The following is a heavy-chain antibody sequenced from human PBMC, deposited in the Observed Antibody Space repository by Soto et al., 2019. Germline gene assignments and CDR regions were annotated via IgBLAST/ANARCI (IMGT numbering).Heavy chain of an antibody. J-gene: IGHJ3*01. Sequence: QVQLVQSGSEVKKPGSSVKVSCKVSGGTFSSFAISWGRQAPGQGLEWIGGIIPAIGTPDHAPKFRGRVTITADESTSTAYLELSSLTSNDTAAYFCARDYGRQAPGLWGQGTKVTVSS. CDR3: ARDYGRQAPGL. CDR1: GGTFSSFA. V-gene: IGHV1-69*01. D-gene: IGHD3-10*01. CDR2: IIPAIGTP.